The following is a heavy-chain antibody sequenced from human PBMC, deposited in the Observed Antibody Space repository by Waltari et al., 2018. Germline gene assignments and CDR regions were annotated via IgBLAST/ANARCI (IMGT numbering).Heavy chain of an antibody. V-gene: IGHV3-43*02. J-gene: IGHJ4*02. CDR1: GFTFDDST. CDR3: LPGSWDH. D-gene: IGHD2-15*01. Sequence: EVQLVESGGGVVQPGGSRRLSWAASGFTFDDSTMHWFRQAPGKGLEWVSLISVDGGSTYYADSVKGRFTISRDNRKNSLYLQMNSLRPEDTALYYCLPGSWDHWGQGTLVTVSS. CDR2: ISVDGGST.